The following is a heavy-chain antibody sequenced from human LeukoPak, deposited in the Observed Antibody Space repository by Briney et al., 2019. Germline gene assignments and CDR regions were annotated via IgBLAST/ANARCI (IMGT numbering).Heavy chain of an antibody. D-gene: IGHD3-3*01. V-gene: IGHV3-21*01. CDR2: ISSSGSYI. CDR1: GFTFSSYS. Sequence: SGGSLRLSCAASGFTFSSYSMNWVRQAPGKGLEWVSSISSSGSYIYYADSVKGRFTISRDNAKNSLYLQMNSLRAEDTAVYYCARAPRGSGYYSFDYWGQGTLVTVSS. J-gene: IGHJ4*02. CDR3: ARAPRGSGYYSFDY.